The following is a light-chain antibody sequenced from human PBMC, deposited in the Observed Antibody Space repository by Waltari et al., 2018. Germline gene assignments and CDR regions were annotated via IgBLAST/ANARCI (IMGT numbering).Light chain of an antibody. J-gene: IGKJ4*01. CDR1: QSVTSIA. CDR2: GAS. CDR3: QHYDGSVVT. V-gene: IGKV3-20*01. Sequence: DTVLTQSPDTVSLSPADRGTLSCRASQSVTSIALSWFQQRPGQAPRLLIYGASNRATDIPDRFSGSGSGKDFTLTISRLEPEDFAVYYCQHYDGSVVTFGGGTKVEI.